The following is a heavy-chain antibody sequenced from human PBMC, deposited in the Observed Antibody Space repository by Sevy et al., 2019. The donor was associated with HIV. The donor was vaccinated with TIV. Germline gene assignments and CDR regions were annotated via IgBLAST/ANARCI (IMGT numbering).Heavy chain of an antibody. CDR3: ARVYYDSSGYYYDY. CDR1: GDSVSSNSAA. V-gene: IGHV6-1*01. Sequence: SQTLSLTCAISGDSVSSNSAAWNWIRQSPSRGLEWLGRTYYRSKWYNDYAVSVKSRITITPDTSKNKFSLQLNSVTSEDTAVYYCARVYYDSSGYYYDYWGQGTLVTVSS. J-gene: IGHJ4*02. D-gene: IGHD3-22*01. CDR2: TYYRSKWYN.